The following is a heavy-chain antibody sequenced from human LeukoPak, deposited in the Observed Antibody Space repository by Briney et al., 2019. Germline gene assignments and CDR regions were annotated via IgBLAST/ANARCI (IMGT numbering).Heavy chain of an antibody. J-gene: IGHJ5*02. Sequence: SETLSLTCAVYGGSFSGYYWSWVRQPPGKGLEWIGEINHSGSTNYNPSLKSRVTMSVDTSKNQFSLKLSSVTAADTAVYYCASDSSGVPISSPTNWFDPWGQGTLVTVSS. CDR1: GGSFSGYY. V-gene: IGHV4-34*01. CDR2: INHSGST. D-gene: IGHD6-19*01. CDR3: ASDSSGVPISSPTNWFDP.